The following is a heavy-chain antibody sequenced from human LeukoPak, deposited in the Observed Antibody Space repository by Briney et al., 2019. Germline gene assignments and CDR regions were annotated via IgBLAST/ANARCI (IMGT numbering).Heavy chain of an antibody. J-gene: IGHJ4*02. CDR2: LWYDGSNE. Sequence: GGSLRLSCAASGFTFSDARMSWVRQAPGKGLEWVAVLWYDGSNEFYADSVKGRFTVSRDNSKNTLYLQMNSLRAEDTAVYYCAREVGRRYYFDYWGQGTLVTVSS. CDR3: AREVGRRYYFDY. CDR1: GFTFSDAR. V-gene: IGHV3-33*08. D-gene: IGHD2-15*01.